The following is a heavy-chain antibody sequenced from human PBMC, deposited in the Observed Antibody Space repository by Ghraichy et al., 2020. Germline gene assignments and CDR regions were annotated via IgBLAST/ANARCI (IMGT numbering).Heavy chain of an antibody. CDR3: AGNCGNPPQ. J-gene: IGHJ4*02. D-gene: IGHD2-21*01. CDR1: GFIFSRYT. CDR2: IGMNNFRI. V-gene: IGHV3-21*01. Sequence: GGSLRLSCTASGFIFSRYTMNWVRQAPGKGLQWVSCIGMNNFRIYYADSVKGRFTISRDDTKNSLYLQMNSLRVDGTADYYCAGNCGNPPQWGQGTLVTV.